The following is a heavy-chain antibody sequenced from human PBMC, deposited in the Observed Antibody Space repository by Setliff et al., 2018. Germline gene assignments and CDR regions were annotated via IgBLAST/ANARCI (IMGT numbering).Heavy chain of an antibody. Sequence: ASVKVSCKASGYTFTNYGISWVRQAPGQGLEWMGWISAYTGNTYSAQKFQGRLTMTTDTSTTTSYMELRSLRSDDTAVYYCARSRDSGFYHQRDAYDIWGQGTMVTVSS. CDR3: ARSRDSGFYHQRDAYDI. J-gene: IGHJ3*02. V-gene: IGHV1-18*01. D-gene: IGHD1-26*01. CDR1: GYTFTNYG. CDR2: ISAYTGNT.